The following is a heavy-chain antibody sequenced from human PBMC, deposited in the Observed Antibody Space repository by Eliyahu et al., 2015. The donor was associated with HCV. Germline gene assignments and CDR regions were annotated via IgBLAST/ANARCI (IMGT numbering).Heavy chain of an antibody. J-gene: IGHJ4*02. Sequence: QVHLQESGPGLLKPSETLSLTCAVSDFSISSFFDWGWIRQPPGKGLEWIGSIYHAGSTAYNPSLMSRVTMSMDASKNQFSLKLSSVTAADTAVYYCARLYAGGHARIDYWGQGTLATVSS. CDR1: DFSISSFFD. D-gene: IGHD2-8*01. V-gene: IGHV4-38-2*01. CDR2: IYHAGST. CDR3: ARLYAGGHARIDY.